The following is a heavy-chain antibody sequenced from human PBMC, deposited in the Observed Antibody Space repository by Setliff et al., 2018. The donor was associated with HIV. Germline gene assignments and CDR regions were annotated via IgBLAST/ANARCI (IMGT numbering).Heavy chain of an antibody. CDR1: GGSISSGSYY. CDR3: ARGRGIAVAGAGFDY. V-gene: IGHV4-61*02. J-gene: IGHJ4*02. Sequence: TLSLTCTVSGGSISSGSYYWSWIRQPAGKGLEWIGRIYTSGSTNYNPSLKSRVTISVDTSKNQFSLKLSSVTAADTAVYYRARGRGIAVAGAGFDYWGQGTLVTVSS. D-gene: IGHD6-19*01. CDR2: IYTSGST.